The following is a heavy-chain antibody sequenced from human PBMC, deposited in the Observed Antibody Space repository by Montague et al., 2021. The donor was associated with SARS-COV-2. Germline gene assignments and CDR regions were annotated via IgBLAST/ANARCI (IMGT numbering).Heavy chain of an antibody. CDR2: IKQSGST. CDR1: GGSFGDDH. D-gene: IGHD3-10*01. Sequence: SETLSLTCAVYGGSFGDDHRSWIRQPPGKGLEWIGDIKQSGSTNYNPSLKSRVTISVDTSKNQFSLKLTSVTAADTAVYYCARDVRYYYDQWGQGILVTVSS. CDR3: ARDVRYYYDQ. V-gene: IGHV4-34*01. J-gene: IGHJ4*02.